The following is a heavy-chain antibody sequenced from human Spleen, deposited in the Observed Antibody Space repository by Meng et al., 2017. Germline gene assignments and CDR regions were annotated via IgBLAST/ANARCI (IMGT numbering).Heavy chain of an antibody. CDR1: GGSISSYY. Sequence: GSLRLSCTVSGGSISSYYWSWIRQPPGKGLEWIGYIYYSGSTNYNPSLKSRVTISVDTSKNQFSLKLSSVTAADTAVYYCASSIIKIPGPFDYWGQGTLVTVSS. D-gene: IGHD2-21*01. J-gene: IGHJ4*02. V-gene: IGHV4-59*01. CDR3: ASSIIKIPGPFDY. CDR2: IYYSGST.